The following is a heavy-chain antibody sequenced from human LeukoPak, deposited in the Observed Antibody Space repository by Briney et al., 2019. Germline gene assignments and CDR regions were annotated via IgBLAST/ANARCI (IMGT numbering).Heavy chain of an antibody. V-gene: IGHV3-23*01. D-gene: IGHD6-19*01. CDR3: AKDGFDSGWYWDAFDI. CDR1: GFTFSSYG. Sequence: GGSLRLSCAASGFTFSSYGMSWVRQAPGKGLEWVSAISGSGGSTYYADSVKGRFTISRDNSKNTLYLQMNSLRAEDTAVYYCAKDGFDSGWYWDAFDIWGQGTMVTVSS. CDR2: ISGSGGST. J-gene: IGHJ3*02.